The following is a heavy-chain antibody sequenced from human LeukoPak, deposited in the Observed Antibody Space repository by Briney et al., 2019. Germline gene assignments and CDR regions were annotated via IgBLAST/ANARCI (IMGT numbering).Heavy chain of an antibody. CDR3: ARKNHLFNAAFDI. J-gene: IGHJ3*02. CDR1: GFTFSSYW. CDR2: TYSNGNT. D-gene: IGHD1-14*01. Sequence: GGSLRLSCAASGFTFSSYWMSWVRQAPGKGLEWVSITYSNGNTNYADSVKGRFTISRDNSRDTLSLQMDSLRAEDTAVYYCARKNHLFNAAFDIWGQGTVVTVSS. V-gene: IGHV3-53*01.